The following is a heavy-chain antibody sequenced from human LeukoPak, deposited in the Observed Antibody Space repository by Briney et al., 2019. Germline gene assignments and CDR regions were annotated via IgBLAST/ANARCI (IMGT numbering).Heavy chain of an antibody. Sequence: GGSLRLSCAASGFTSSNAWMSWVRQAPGKGLEWVGRIKSKTDGATTDYAAPVKGRFTISRDDSKNTLYLQMNSLKTEDTAVYYCTTAHNYDFWSGYPNWGQGTLVTVSS. CDR2: IKSKTDGATT. J-gene: IGHJ4*02. V-gene: IGHV3-15*01. CDR3: TTAHNYDFWSGYPN. CDR1: GFTSSNAW. D-gene: IGHD3-3*01.